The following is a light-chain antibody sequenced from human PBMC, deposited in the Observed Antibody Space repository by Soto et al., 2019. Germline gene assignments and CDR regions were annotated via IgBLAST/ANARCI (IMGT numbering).Light chain of an antibody. V-gene: IGLV2-11*01. CDR2: DVI. CDR3: CSYAGGSLSV. J-gene: IGLJ1*01. CDR1: SSDVGGYDS. Sequence: QSALTQPRSVSGSPGQSATISCTGTSSDVGGYDSVSWYQQHPGIAPKLMIYDVIKRPSGVPDRFSGSKSGNTASLTISGLQSEDEADYYCCSYAGGSLSVFGTGTKLTVL.